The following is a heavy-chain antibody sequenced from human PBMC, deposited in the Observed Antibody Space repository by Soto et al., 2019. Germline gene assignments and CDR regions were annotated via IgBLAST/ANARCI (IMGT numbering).Heavy chain of an antibody. Sequence: QVTLKESGPVLVKPTETLTLTCTVSGFSLSNARMGVSWIRQPPGKALEWLAHIFSNDEKSYSTSLKSRLTISKDTSKSQVVLTMTNMDPVATATYYCARMGVGYCSGGSCYSAWFDPWGQGTLVTVSS. CDR3: ARMGVGYCSGGSCYSAWFDP. CDR1: GFSLSNARMG. V-gene: IGHV2-26*01. D-gene: IGHD2-15*01. J-gene: IGHJ5*02. CDR2: IFSNDEK.